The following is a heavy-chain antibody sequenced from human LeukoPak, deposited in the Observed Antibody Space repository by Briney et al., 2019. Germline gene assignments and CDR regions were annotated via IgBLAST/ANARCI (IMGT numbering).Heavy chain of an antibody. V-gene: IGHV1-18*01. CDR3: ARDRLGLVLGRVNWFDP. CDR2: ISAYNGNT. J-gene: IGHJ5*02. Sequence: ASVKVSCKASGYTFTSYGISWVRQAPGQGLEWMGWISAYNGNTNYAQKLQGGVTMTTDTSTSTAYMELRSLRSDDTAVYYCARDRLGLVLGRVNWFDPWGQGTLVTVSS. CDR1: GYTFTSYG. D-gene: IGHD6-19*01.